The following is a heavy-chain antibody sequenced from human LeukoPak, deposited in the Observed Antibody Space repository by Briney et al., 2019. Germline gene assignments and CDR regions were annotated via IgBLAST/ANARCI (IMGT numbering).Heavy chain of an antibody. D-gene: IGHD1-26*01. Sequence: PGGSPEILFKGSGSRFNSYWNRRGRPRPGKGAEWKGTIDLSYSYTNYIPSFQGHVTISADKSISTTYLQWSSLKASDTAMYYCARLQVGSTNFDYWGQGTLVTVSS. V-gene: IGHV5-10-1*01. CDR1: GSRFNSYW. CDR2: IDLSYSYT. J-gene: IGHJ4*02. CDR3: ARLQVGSTNFDY.